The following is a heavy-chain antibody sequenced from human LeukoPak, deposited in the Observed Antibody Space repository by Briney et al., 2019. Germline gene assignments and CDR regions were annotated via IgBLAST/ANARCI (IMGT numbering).Heavy chain of an antibody. J-gene: IGHJ6*03. V-gene: IGHV1-2*02. CDR3: ARDASSSSSSYYYYYMDV. D-gene: IGHD6-6*01. CDR1: GYIFTDYY. Sequence: ASVKVSCKTSGYIFTDYYIHWVRQAPGQGLEWVGWIHPNSGGTNYAQKFQGRVTMTRDTSISTAYMELSSLRSEDTAVYYCARDASSSSSSYYYYYMDVWGKGTTVTVSS. CDR2: IHPNSGGT.